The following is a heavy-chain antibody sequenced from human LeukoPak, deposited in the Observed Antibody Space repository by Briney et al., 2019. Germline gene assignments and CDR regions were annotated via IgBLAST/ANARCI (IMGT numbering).Heavy chain of an antibody. Sequence: SETLSLTCTVSGYSISSGYYWGWIRQSPGKGLEWIGSIYHSGSTYYNPSLKSRVTISVDTSKNQFSLKLSSVTAADTAVYYCARDFTPFSGDYYPNWYFDLWGRGTLVTVSS. J-gene: IGHJ2*01. CDR2: IYHSGST. CDR1: GYSISSGYY. D-gene: IGHD4-17*01. V-gene: IGHV4-38-2*02. CDR3: ARDFTPFSGDYYPNWYFDL.